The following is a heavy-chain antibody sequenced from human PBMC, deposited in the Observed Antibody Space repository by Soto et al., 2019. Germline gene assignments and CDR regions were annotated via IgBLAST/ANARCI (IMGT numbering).Heavy chain of an antibody. Sequence: GGSLRLSCAASGFTFSSYGMHWVRQAPGKGLEWVAVIWYDGSNKYYADSVKGRFTISRDNAKNSLYLQMNSLRAEDTAVYYCARHAGPYSSGWYGYYGMDVWGQGTTVTVSS. CDR2: IWYDGSNK. D-gene: IGHD6-19*01. CDR1: GFTFSSYG. V-gene: IGHV3-33*01. J-gene: IGHJ6*02. CDR3: ARHAGPYSSGWYGYYGMDV.